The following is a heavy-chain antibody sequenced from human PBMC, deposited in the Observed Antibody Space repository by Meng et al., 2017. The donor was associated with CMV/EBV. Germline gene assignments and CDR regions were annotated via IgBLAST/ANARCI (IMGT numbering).Heavy chain of an antibody. CDR1: GFTFSSYW. CDR3: ARASSIFTGYYYY. Sequence: GESLKISCAASGFTFSSYWMSRVRQAPGKGLEWVANIKQDGSEKYYVDSVKGRFTISRDNAKNSLYLQMNSLRAEDTAVYYCARASSIFTGYYYYWGQGTLVTVSS. CDR2: IKQDGSEK. J-gene: IGHJ4*02. D-gene: IGHD3-9*01. V-gene: IGHV3-7*01.